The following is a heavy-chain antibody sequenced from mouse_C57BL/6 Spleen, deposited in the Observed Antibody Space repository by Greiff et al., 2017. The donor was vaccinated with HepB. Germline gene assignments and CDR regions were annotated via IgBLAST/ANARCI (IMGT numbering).Heavy chain of an antibody. J-gene: IGHJ2*01. CDR2: IDPETGGT. CDR3: TETGTGY. Sequence: VQLKESGAELVRPGASVTLSCKASGYTFTDYEMHWVKQTPVHGLEWIGAIDPETGGTAYNQKFKGKAILTADKSSSTAYMELRSLTSEDSAVYYCTETGTGYWGQGTTLTVSS. CDR1: GYTFTDYE. V-gene: IGHV1-15*01. D-gene: IGHD4-1*01.